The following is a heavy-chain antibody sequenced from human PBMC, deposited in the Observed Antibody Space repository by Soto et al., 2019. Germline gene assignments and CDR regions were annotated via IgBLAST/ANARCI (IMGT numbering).Heavy chain of an antibody. CDR3: AFPGGILDY. Sequence: EVQLVESGGGLVQPGGSLRLSCAASGFTFSSYSMNWVRQAPGEGLEWVSYISSSSSTIYYADSVKGRFTSSRDKAKNSLYLQMNSLRAEDTAVDCCAFPGGILDYWGQGTLVTVSS. V-gene: IGHV3-48*01. D-gene: IGHD3-10*01. CDR1: GFTFSSYS. J-gene: IGHJ4*02. CDR2: ISSSSSTI.